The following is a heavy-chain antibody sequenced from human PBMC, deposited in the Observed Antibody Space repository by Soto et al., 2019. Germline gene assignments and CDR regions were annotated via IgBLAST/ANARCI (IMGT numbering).Heavy chain of an antibody. CDR2: ISSSSSTI. Sequence: GGSLRLSCAASGFTFSSYSMNWVRQAPGKGLEWVSYISSSSSTIYYADSVKGRFTISRDNAKNSLYLQMNSLRDEDTAVYYCARDHGSGYYFYYYYYGMDVWGQGTTVTVSS. V-gene: IGHV3-48*02. CDR1: GFTFSSYS. CDR3: ARDHGSGYYFYYYYYGMDV. J-gene: IGHJ6*02. D-gene: IGHD3-22*01.